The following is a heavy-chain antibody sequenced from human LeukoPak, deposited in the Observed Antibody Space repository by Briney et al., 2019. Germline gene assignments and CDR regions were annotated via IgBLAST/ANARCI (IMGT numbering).Heavy chain of an antibody. CDR2: IIPILGIA. CDR1: GGTSSSYT. Sequence: ASVKVSCKASGGTSSSYTISWVRQAPGQGLEWMGRIIPILGIANYAQKFQGRVTITADKSTSTAYMELSSLRSEDTAVYYCARDVLDDSSGYYSHYYYYMDVWGKGTTVTVSS. V-gene: IGHV1-69*04. J-gene: IGHJ6*03. D-gene: IGHD3-22*01. CDR3: ARDVLDDSSGYYSHYYYYMDV.